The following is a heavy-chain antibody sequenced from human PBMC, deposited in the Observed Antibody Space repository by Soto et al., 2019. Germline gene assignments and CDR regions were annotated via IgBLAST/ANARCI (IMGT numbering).Heavy chain of an antibody. CDR2: IIPIFGTA. D-gene: IGHD5-18*01. CDR1: GGTFSSYA. V-gene: IGHV1-69*12. CDR3: ARYVDTAMGRLFDY. J-gene: IGHJ4*02. Sequence: QVQLVQSGAEVKKPGSSVKVSCKASGGTFSSYAISWVRQAPGQGLEWMGGIIPIFGTANYAQKFQGRVTXXAXEXXSTAYMELSSLRSEDTAVYYCARYVDTAMGRLFDYWGQGTLVTVSS.